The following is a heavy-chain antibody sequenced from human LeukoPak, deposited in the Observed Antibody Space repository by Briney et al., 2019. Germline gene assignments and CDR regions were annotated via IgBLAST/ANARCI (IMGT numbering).Heavy chain of an antibody. V-gene: IGHV3-74*01. J-gene: IGHJ4*02. CDR3: ASGYARSARHQSDF. CDR2: INSDGTNT. D-gene: IGHD5-12*01. CDR1: GFTFSDYW. Sequence: GGSLRLSCGVSGFTFSDYWMHWVRQAPGKGLVWVSRINSDGTNTNYAGSVKGRFTISRDNAKSTLYLQMNSLRVEDTAVYYCASGYARSARHQSDFWGQGTVVTVSS.